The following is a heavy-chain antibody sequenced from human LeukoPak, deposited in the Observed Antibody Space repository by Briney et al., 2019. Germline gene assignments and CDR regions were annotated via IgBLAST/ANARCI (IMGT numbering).Heavy chain of an antibody. CDR1: GFTFSSYS. CDR2: ISSSSSYI. Sequence: GGSLRLSCAASGFTFSSYSMNWVRQAPGKGLEWVSSISSSSSYIYYADSVKGRFTISRDNAKNSLYLQMNSLRAEDTAVYYCARDLLGLAHDAFDIWGQGTMVTVSS. D-gene: IGHD3-16*01. J-gene: IGHJ3*02. CDR3: ARDLLGLAHDAFDI. V-gene: IGHV3-21*01.